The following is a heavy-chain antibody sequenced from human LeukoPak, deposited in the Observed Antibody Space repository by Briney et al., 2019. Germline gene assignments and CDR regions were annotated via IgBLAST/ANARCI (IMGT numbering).Heavy chain of an antibody. V-gene: IGHV4-59*01. Sequence: KPSETLSLTCTVSGGSISSYYWSWIRQPPGKGLEWIGYIYYSESTNYNPSLKSRVTISVDTSKNQFSLKLSSVTAADTAVYYCARGTRRYYFDYWGQGTLVTVSS. CDR1: GGSISSYY. CDR2: IYYSEST. D-gene: IGHD6-6*01. J-gene: IGHJ4*02. CDR3: ARGTRRYYFDY.